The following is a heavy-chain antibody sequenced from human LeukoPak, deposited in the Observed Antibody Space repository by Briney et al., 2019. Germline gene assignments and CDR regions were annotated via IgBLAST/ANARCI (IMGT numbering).Heavy chain of an antibody. CDR3: AKAGNGDYPYYFDY. CDR1: GVTFSSYG. J-gene: IGHJ4*02. V-gene: IGHV3-30*18. D-gene: IGHD4-17*01. Sequence: GGSLRLSCAASGVTFSSYGIHWVGQAPAKGRGWGAVISYDGSNKYYADSVKGRFTISRDSSKNTLYLQMNSLRAEDTAVYYCAKAGNGDYPYYFDYWGQGTLVTVSS. CDR2: ISYDGSNK.